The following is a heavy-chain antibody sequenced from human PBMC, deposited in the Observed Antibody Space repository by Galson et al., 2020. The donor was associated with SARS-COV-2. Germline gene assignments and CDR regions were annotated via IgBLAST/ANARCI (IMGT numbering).Heavy chain of an antibody. D-gene: IGHD6-13*01. CDR1: GYTLTELS. V-gene: IGHV1-24*01. Sequence: ASVKVSCKVSGYTLTELSMHWVRQAPGKGLEWMGGFDPEDGETIYAQKFQGRVTMTEDTSTDTAYMELSSLRSEDTAVYYCATVGYSSSWYEVAGADLGDAFDIWGQGTMVTVSS. J-gene: IGHJ3*02. CDR2: FDPEDGET. CDR3: ATVGYSSSWYEVAGADLGDAFDI.